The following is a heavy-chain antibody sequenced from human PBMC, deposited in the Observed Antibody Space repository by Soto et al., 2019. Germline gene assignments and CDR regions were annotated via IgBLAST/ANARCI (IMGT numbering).Heavy chain of an antibody. V-gene: IGHV3-21*01. CDR2: ISSSSSYI. D-gene: IGHD6-13*01. CDR3: ARSFGYSSSGSLGWFDP. CDR1: GFTFSSYS. J-gene: IGHJ5*02. Sequence: EVQLVESGGGLVKPGGSLRLSCAASGFTFSSYSMNWVRQAPGKGLEWVSSISSSSSYIYYADSVKGRFTISRDNAKNSLYLQMNSLRAEDTAVYYCARSFGYSSSGSLGWFDPWGQGTLVTVSS.